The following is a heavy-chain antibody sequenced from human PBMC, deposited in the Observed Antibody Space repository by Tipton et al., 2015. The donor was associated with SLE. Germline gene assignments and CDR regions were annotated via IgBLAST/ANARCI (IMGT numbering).Heavy chain of an antibody. CDR1: GGSISSSSYY. CDR3: AREVGDDIAAPFDY. V-gene: IGHV4-39*02. CDR2: IYYSGST. Sequence: TLSLTCTVSGGSISSSSYYWGWIRQPPGKGLEWIGSIYYSGSTYYNPSLKSRVTISVDTSKNQFSLKLSSVTAADTAVYYCAREVGDDIAAPFDYWGQGTLVTVSS. J-gene: IGHJ4*02. D-gene: IGHD6-13*01.